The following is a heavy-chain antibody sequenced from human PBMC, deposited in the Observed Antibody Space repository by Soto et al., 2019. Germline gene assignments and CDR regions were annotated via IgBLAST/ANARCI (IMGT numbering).Heavy chain of an antibody. CDR1: GFTFSSYG. Sequence: PGGSLRLSCAASGFTFSSYGMHWVRQAPGKGLEWVAVISYDGSNKYYADSVKGRFTISRDNSKNTLYLQMNSLRAEDAAVYYCAKANRMATITSGDYWGQGTLVTVSS. J-gene: IGHJ4*02. CDR3: AKANRMATITSGDY. CDR2: ISYDGSNK. D-gene: IGHD5-12*01. V-gene: IGHV3-30*18.